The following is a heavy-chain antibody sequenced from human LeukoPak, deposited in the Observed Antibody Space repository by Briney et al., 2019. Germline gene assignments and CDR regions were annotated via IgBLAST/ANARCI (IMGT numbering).Heavy chain of an antibody. CDR1: GFTFSSYW. CDR2: IKQDGSEK. Sequence: PGGSLRLSCAASGFTFSSYWMSWVRQAPGKGLEWVANIKQDGSEKYYVGSVKGRFTISRDNAKNSLYLQMNSLRAEDTAVYYCARDGVYDFWSGYYQTPIWERYNWFDPWGQGTLVTVSS. V-gene: IGHV3-7*01. CDR3: ARDGVYDFWSGYYQTPIWERYNWFDP. D-gene: IGHD3-3*01. J-gene: IGHJ5*02.